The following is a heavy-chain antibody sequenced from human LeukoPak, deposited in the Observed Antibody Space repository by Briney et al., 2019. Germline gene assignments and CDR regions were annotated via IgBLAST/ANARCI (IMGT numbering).Heavy chain of an antibody. Sequence: RESLRISCKGSGYSFTNYWISWVRQMPGKGLEWMGRIDPSDSYTNYSPSFQGHVTISADKSIRTAYLQWSSLKASDTAMYYCARDDSSGYDFWGQGTLVTVSS. CDR3: ARDDSSGYDF. J-gene: IGHJ4*02. CDR1: GYSFTNYW. D-gene: IGHD3-22*01. CDR2: IDPSDSYT. V-gene: IGHV5-10-1*01.